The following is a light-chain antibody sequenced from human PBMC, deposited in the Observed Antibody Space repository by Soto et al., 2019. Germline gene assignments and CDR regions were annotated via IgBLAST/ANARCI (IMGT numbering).Light chain of an antibody. V-gene: IGKV3-20*01. J-gene: IGKJ1*01. CDR1: QSVSNNY. CDR3: HQYGSSLWT. Sequence: EIVLTQSPGTLSLSPGERATLSCRASQSVSNNYLAWYQQKPGQAPRLLIYGASNRATGIPDRFSGSGSGTDFTLTISRLEPEDFAVYYCHQYGSSLWTFGQGTKVEV. CDR2: GAS.